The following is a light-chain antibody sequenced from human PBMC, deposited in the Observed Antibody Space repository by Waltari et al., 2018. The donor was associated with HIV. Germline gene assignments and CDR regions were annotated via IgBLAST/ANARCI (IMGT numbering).Light chain of an antibody. CDR2: GTS. CDR3: QQYKNGWT. Sequence: EVVMAQYPATLSVSPGERAILSCRASQSVSTSLAWYQQKPGQAPRLLIFGTSTRATGVSARFSGSGSCTYFSLTISSLQSEDLAVYYCQQYKNGWTFGQGTKVDIK. V-gene: IGKV3-15*01. CDR1: QSVSTS. J-gene: IGKJ1*01.